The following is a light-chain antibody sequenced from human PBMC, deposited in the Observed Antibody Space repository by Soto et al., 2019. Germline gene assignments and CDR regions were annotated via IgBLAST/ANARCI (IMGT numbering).Light chain of an antibody. J-gene: IGKJ4*01. CDR3: QQYGSSPLT. Sequence: EVTLTQSPATLYLSPGERATLSCRASQSVASFLTWYQQKPGQAPRVVIYDASTRAPGIPARFSGSGSGTDFSLTISSLEPEDFAVYYCQQYGSSPLTLGGGTKVDIK. CDR2: DAS. CDR1: QSVASF. V-gene: IGKV3-11*01.